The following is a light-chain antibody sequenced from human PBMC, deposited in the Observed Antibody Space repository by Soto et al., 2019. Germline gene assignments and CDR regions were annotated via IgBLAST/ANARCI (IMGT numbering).Light chain of an antibody. CDR2: END. J-gene: IGLJ2*01. Sequence: QAVLTQPPSVSAAPGQKGTISCSGSSSNIGNYYVCWYQHLPGTAPKFLIYENDKRPSGIPDRFSGSKSGTSATLDITGLQTGDEADYYCAAWDGNLRAVVFGGGTKLTVL. CDR1: SSNIGNYY. CDR3: AAWDGNLRAVV. V-gene: IGLV1-51*02.